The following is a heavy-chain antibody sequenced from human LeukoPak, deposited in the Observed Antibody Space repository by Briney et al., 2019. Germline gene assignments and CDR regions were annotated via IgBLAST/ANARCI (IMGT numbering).Heavy chain of an antibody. CDR3: ARDRGVPRPYYFDR. V-gene: IGHV4-39*07. Sequence: SPSETLSLTCTVSGVSISSSSYYWGCVRQPPGKGLGWIGSIHYNGSTCYNSSLESRVIMSVDTSKNQFSLKLTSVTAADTAVYYCARDRGVPRPYYFDRWGQGTLVTVSS. J-gene: IGHJ4*02. D-gene: IGHD3-10*01. CDR1: GVSISSSSYY. CDR2: IHYNGST.